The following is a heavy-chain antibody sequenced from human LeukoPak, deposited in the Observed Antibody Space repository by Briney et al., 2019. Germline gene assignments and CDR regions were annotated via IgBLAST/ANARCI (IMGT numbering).Heavy chain of an antibody. Sequence: SQTLSLTCTVSGYSISSGYYWGWIRQPPGKGLEWIGSIYRSGSTYYNPSLKGRVTISVDTSKNQFSLKLSSVTAADTAVYYCARRVVVTGTAYFDYWGQGTLVTVSS. CDR1: GYSISSGYY. D-gene: IGHD1-7*01. V-gene: IGHV4-38-2*02. CDR3: ARRVVVTGTAYFDY. J-gene: IGHJ4*02. CDR2: IYRSGST.